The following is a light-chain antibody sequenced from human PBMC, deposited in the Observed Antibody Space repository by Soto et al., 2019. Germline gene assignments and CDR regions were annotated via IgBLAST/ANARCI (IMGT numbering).Light chain of an antibody. V-gene: IGKV3D-15*01. CDR2: DAS. CDR3: QQYNNWPPIYT. J-gene: IGKJ2*01. CDR1: QSITTN. Sequence: VLTQSPATLSVSPGERATLSCRASQSITTNLAWYQQKPGQAPRLLIYDASIRATDIPARFSGSGSGTEFTLTIYSLQSEDFAVYYCQQYNNWPPIYTFGQGTRLEI.